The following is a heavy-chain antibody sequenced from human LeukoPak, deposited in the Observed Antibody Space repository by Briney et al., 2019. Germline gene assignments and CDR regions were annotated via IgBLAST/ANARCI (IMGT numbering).Heavy chain of an antibody. CDR2: IRSKAYGGTT. D-gene: IGHD5-12*01. CDR1: GFTFGDYA. CDR3: TRPDDVDIVATMYY. V-gene: IGHV3-49*04. J-gene: IGHJ4*02. Sequence: GGSLRLSCTASGFTFGDYAVSWVRQAPGKGLEWVGFIRSKAYGGTTEYAASVKGRFTISRDDSKSIAYLQMNSLKTEDTAVYYCTRPDDVDIVATMYYWGQGTLVTVSS.